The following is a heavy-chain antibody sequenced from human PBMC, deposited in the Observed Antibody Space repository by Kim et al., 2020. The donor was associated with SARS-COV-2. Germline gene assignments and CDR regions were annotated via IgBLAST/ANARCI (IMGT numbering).Heavy chain of an antibody. CDR3: GRVWGDYDSVEF. D-gene: IGHD5-12*01. CDR1: GFTFSSFW. J-gene: IGHJ1*01. Sequence: GGSLRLSCAASGFTFSSFWMSWLRQAPGKGLEWVANINQDGSQKHHQHFLNGRFTISSDNAKNSLHLQMASLGPEDSAVYYCGRVWGDYDSVEFWGQGTL. V-gene: IGHV3-7*01. CDR2: INQDGSQK.